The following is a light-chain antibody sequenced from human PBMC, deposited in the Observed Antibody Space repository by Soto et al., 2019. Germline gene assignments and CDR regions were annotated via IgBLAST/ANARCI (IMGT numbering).Light chain of an antibody. CDR2: VAS. Sequence: DIQMTQSPSSLSASVGDRVTITCRASQSISNYLNWYQQKPGKAPNLLIYVASSLQSGVPSRFSGSGSGTDFTLTISSLQPEDFATYYCPQSYNTPYTFGQGTQLEIK. CDR3: PQSYNTPYT. V-gene: IGKV1-39*01. J-gene: IGKJ2*01. CDR1: QSISNY.